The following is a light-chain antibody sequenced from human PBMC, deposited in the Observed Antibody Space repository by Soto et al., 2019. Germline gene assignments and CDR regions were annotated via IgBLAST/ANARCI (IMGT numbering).Light chain of an antibody. Sequence: QSALTQPASVSGSPGQSITLSCTGTSSDIGGYNSVSWYQQHPGKVPKLLIYDVTNRPSGISNRFSGSKSGNTASLTISGLQAEDEAYYYCSSYGSSNTVVFGGGTQLTVL. CDR2: DVT. CDR1: SSDIGGYNS. V-gene: IGLV2-14*01. CDR3: SSYGSSNTVV. J-gene: IGLJ3*02.